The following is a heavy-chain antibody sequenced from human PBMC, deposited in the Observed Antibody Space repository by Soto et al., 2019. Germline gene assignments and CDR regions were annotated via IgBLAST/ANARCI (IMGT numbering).Heavy chain of an antibody. CDR1: GYSFTTYW. CDR3: ARQEGSTVSSFDF. J-gene: IGHJ4*02. V-gene: IGHV5-51*01. CDR2: IHPGDSDT. Sequence: GESLKISCKGSGYSFTTYWIGWVRQRPGKGLEWMGIIHPGDSDTRYSPSFQGQVTISADKSISTAYLQWSSLKASDTAMYYCARQEGSTVSSFDFRGQGTLVTVSS. D-gene: IGHD2-2*01.